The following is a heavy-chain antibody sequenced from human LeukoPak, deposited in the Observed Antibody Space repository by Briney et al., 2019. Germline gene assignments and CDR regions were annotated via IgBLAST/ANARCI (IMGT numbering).Heavy chain of an antibody. D-gene: IGHD2-8*01. CDR3: AKDRICTNGVCFFDY. J-gene: IGHJ4*02. CDR2: TSGSGSST. Sequence: GGSLRLSCAASGFSFSSYAMSWVRQGPGKGLEWVSATSGSGSSTYYADSVKGRFTISRDNSKNTLYLQMNSLRAEDTAVYYCAKDRICTNGVCFFDYWGQGTLVTVSS. V-gene: IGHV3-23*01. CDR1: GFSFSSYA.